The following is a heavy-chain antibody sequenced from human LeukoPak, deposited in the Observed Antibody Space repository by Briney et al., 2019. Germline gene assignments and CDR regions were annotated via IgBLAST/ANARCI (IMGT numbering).Heavy chain of an antibody. CDR3: ARVGYYDSSGYYTPHFDY. V-gene: IGHV3-30-3*01. Sequence: PGGSLRLSCAASGFTFSSYAMHWVRQAPGKGLEWVAVISYDGSNKYYADSVKGRFTISRDNSKNTLYLQMNSLRAEDTAVYYCARVGYYDSSGYYTPHFDYWGQGTLVTVSS. CDR2: ISYDGSNK. CDR1: GFTFSSYA. J-gene: IGHJ4*02. D-gene: IGHD3-22*01.